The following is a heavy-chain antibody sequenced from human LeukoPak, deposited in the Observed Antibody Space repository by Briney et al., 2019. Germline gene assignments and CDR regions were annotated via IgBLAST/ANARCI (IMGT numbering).Heavy chain of an antibody. J-gene: IGHJ4*02. CDR1: GGSISSGGYY. CDR3: ARGGSFRYFDY. Sequence: PSETLSLTCTVSGGSISSGGYYWSWIRQHPGKGLEWIGYIYYSGSTYYNPSLKSRVTISVDTSKNQFSLKLSSVTAADTAVYYCARGGSFRYFDYWGQGTLSPSPQ. D-gene: IGHD3-10*01. CDR2: IYYSGST. V-gene: IGHV4-31*03.